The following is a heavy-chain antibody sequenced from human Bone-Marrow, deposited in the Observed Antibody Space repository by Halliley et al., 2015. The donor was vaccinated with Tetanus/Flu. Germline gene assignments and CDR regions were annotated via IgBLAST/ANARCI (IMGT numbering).Heavy chain of an antibody. J-gene: IGHJ6*02. D-gene: IGHD2-15*01. V-gene: IGHV1-69*06. CDR1: GGLFSSYG. Sequence: QLVQSGAEVKKPGSSVKVSCKVSGGLFSSYGVNWVRQAPGGGLEWMGGLIPIFGTPIYAHKFQGRVTITADTSTSTGYMELNSLRSDDTALYFGARGSGYCKGGNCPQGYYAMDVWGQGTTVTVS. CDR2: LIPIFGTP. CDR3: ARGSGYCKGGNCPQGYYAMDV.